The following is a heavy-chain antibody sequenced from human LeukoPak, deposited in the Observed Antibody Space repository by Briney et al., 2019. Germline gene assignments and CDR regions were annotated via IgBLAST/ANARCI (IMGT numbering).Heavy chain of an antibody. J-gene: IGHJ6*03. V-gene: IGHV3-23*01. D-gene: IGHD3-10*01. Sequence: GGTLRLSCAASGFSFSSYGLSWVRQAPGKGLEWVSGISGSGGGTYYADSVKGRFTISRDNSKNTLYLQMNSVRGEDTAVYYCAKNGESGDLLYYVDVWGKGTTVTISS. CDR2: ISGSGGGT. CDR1: GFSFSSYG. CDR3: AKNGESGDLLYYVDV.